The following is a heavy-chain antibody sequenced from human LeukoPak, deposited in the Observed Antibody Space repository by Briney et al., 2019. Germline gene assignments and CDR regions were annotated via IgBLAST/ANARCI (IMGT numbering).Heavy chain of an antibody. CDR2: ISGSGGST. CDR1: GFTFSSYG. Sequence: GGSLRLSCAASGFTFSSYGMHWVRQAPGKGLEWVSAISGSGGSTYYADSVKGRFTISRDDSKNTPYLQMNSLRAEDTAVYYCAKSPELRFLEWLLNYYMDVWGKGTTVTVSS. V-gene: IGHV3-23*01. CDR3: AKSPELRFLEWLLNYYMDV. D-gene: IGHD3-3*01. J-gene: IGHJ6*03.